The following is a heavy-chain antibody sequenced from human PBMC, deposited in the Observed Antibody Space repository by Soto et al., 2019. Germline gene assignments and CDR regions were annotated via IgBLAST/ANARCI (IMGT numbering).Heavy chain of an antibody. CDR2: ISYDGRNK. J-gene: IGHJ6*02. V-gene: IGHV3-30*18. D-gene: IGHD6-19*01. CDR3: VKDGSSGWPYYYGMDV. Sequence: GGSLTLSCAASGFTFSSYGMHWTRQAPGKGLEWVAVISYDGRNKYYADSVKGRFTISRDNSKHTLYLQMSSLRPEDTAVYYCVKDGSSGWPYYYGMDVWGQGTTVTVSS. CDR1: GFTFSSYG.